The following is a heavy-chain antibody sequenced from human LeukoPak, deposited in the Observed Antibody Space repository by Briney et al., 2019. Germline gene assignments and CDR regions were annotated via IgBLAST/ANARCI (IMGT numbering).Heavy chain of an antibody. V-gene: IGHV4-39*01. D-gene: IGHD2-15*01. CDR2: IYYSGST. CDR1: GGSISSSSYY. J-gene: IGHJ5*02. CDR3: ARRVVVSRNWFDP. Sequence: PSETLPLTCTVSGGSISSSSYYWGWIRQPPGKGLEWIGSIYYSGSTYYNPSLKSRVTISVDTSKNQFSLKLSSVTAADTAVYYCARRVVVSRNWFDPWGQGTLVTVSS.